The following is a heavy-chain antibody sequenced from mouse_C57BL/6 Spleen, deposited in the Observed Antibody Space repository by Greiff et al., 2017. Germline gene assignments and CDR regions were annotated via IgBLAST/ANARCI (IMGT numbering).Heavy chain of an antibody. V-gene: IGHV1-22*01. J-gene: IGHJ4*01. CDR3: AAYDSSRGAMDY. Sequence: EVPLHQSGPELVKPGASVQMSCKASGYTFTDYNLHWVKQSHGKSLEWIGYLNPTPGGTSYNQKFKGKATLTVNKSSSTAYMELRSLTSEASAVYYCAAYDSSRGAMDYWGQGTSVTVSS. CDR2: LNPTPGGT. D-gene: IGHD2-12*01. CDR1: GYTFTDYN.